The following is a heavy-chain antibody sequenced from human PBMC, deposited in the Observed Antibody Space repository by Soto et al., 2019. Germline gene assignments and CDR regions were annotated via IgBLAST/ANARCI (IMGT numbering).Heavy chain of an antibody. Sequence: SETLSLTCTVSGGSVTNSSYYWGWIRQSPGKGLEWIGSVYYRGRSYSKSSVKSRVTISVDTSKNRFSLSLNSVTASGTAVYFCVSQRTTVPTQAYFDYWGPGALVTVSS. CDR3: VSQRTTVPTQAYFDY. CDR1: GGSVTNSSYY. J-gene: IGHJ4*02. CDR2: VYYRGRS. V-gene: IGHV4-39*01. D-gene: IGHD4-17*01.